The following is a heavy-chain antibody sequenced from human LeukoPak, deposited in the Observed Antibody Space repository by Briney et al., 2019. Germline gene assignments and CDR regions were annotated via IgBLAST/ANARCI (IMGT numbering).Heavy chain of an antibody. D-gene: IGHD3-3*01. CDR1: GFTVSSSY. Sequence: GGSLRLSCAASGFTVSSSYISWVRQAPGKGLEWVSVIYAGDSTYYADSVKGRFIISRDNSKNTVYLQMDSLRAEDTAVYYCARSYTHYDFSSGYTYQNYFDPWGQGTLVTVSS. CDR2: IYAGDST. CDR3: ARSYTHYDFSSGYTYQNYFDP. V-gene: IGHV3-53*01. J-gene: IGHJ5*02.